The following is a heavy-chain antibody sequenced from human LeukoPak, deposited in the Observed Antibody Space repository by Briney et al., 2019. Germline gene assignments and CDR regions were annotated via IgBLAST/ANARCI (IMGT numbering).Heavy chain of an antibody. J-gene: IGHJ4*02. D-gene: IGHD3-22*01. CDR2: INPNSGAT. Sequence: ASMKVSCKASGYTFTDYFMLWVRQAPGQGLEWMGWINPNSGATNYAQKFQGRVTMTRDTSISTAFMELSGLTSDDTAVYYCASEKYDTTGYHYVIDYWGQGTLVTVSS. CDR3: ASEKYDTTGYHYVIDY. V-gene: IGHV1-2*02. CDR1: GYTFTDYF.